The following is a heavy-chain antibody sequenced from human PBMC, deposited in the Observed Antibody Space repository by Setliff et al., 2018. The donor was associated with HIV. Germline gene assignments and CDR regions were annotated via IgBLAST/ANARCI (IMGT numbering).Heavy chain of an antibody. V-gene: IGHV3-23*01. CDR3: VKEEFSSVGTSASHI. Sequence: GGSLRLSCAASGFKFNNYAMSWVRQAPGEGLEWVSCISGSGGRTYYGDSVKGRVTISRAHSKSTVFLQMDSLRAEDTATYFCVKEEFSSVGTSASHICGQGTVVTVSS. D-gene: IGHD1-1*01. CDR1: GFKFNNYA. J-gene: IGHJ3*02. CDR2: ISGSGGRT.